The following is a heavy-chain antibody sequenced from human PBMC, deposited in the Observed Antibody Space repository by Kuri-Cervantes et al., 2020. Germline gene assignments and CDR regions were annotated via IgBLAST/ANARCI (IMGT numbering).Heavy chain of an antibody. J-gene: IGHJ3*02. CDR3: AHITFGGEIAPFDI. CDR1: GFTFSRYA. D-gene: IGHD3-16*01. V-gene: IGHV3-30-3*01. Sequence: GGSLRLSCAASGFTFSRYAMHWVRQAPGKGLEWVAVISYHGSDKHYADSAKGRFTISRDNSKNTLYLQMNSLRPEDTAVYYCAHITFGGEIAPFDIWGQGTMVTVSS. CDR2: ISYHGSDK.